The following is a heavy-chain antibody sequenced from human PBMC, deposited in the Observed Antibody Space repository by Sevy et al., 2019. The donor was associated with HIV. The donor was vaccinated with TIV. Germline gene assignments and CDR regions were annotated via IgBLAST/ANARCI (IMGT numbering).Heavy chain of an antibody. CDR1: GFTVSSNY. CDR3: ARHTPTGYPIYFGAFDI. D-gene: IGHD3-9*01. J-gene: IGHJ3*02. Sequence: GGSLRLSCAASGFTVSSNYMSWVRQAPGKGLEWVSVIYSGGSTYYADSVKGRFTISRDNSKNTLYLQMNSLRAEDTAVYYCARHTPTGYPIYFGAFDIWGQGTMVTVSS. V-gene: IGHV3-53*01. CDR2: IYSGGST.